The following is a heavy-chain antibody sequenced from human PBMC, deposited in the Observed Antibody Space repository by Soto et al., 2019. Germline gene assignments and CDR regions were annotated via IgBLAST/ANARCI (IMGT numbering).Heavy chain of an antibody. Sequence: QVHLVESGGGVVQPGRSLRLSCAASRMSFSFFGIHWVRQAPGQGLEWVSTISSDGDLRHYAESVKGRFTISRDNSKSSLFLQMNSLRAEDTALYFCAKVRQRFLDILTGATNFDSWGQGTLVTVSS. CDR2: ISSDGDLR. J-gene: IGHJ4*02. CDR3: AKVRQRFLDILTGATNFDS. D-gene: IGHD3-9*01. CDR1: RMSFSFFG. V-gene: IGHV3-33*06.